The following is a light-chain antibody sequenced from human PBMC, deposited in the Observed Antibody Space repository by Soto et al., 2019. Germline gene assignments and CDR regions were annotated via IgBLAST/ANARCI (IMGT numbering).Light chain of an antibody. CDR3: QQFNSYPLT. J-gene: IGKJ4*01. CDR2: AAS. V-gene: IGKV1-9*01. Sequence: DIQLTQSPSFLSASVGDRVTITCRASQGISSYLAWYQQKPGKAPKLLIYAASTVQSGVPSRFSGSGSGTEFTLTFSSLQPEDFATYYCQQFNSYPLTFGGGTKVEIK. CDR1: QGISSY.